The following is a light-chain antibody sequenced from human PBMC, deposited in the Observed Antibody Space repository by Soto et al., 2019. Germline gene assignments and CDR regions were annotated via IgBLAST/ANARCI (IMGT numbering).Light chain of an antibody. V-gene: IGKV1-6*01. CDR2: AAS. CDR1: QAIRTA. Sequence: AIQLTQSPSSLYASVGARATITCRASQAIRTALGWYQQKPGKVPKLLIYAASILQSGVPSRFSGSGSGTDFTLTISSLQPEDFATYYCLLDFRYFWAFGQGTKVDIK. J-gene: IGKJ1*01. CDR3: LLDFRYFWA.